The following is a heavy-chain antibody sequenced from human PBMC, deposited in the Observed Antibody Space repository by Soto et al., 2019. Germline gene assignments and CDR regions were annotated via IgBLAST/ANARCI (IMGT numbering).Heavy chain of an antibody. J-gene: IGHJ5*02. CDR3: ARGGVVDYGDYNT. CDR2: IIPILGIP. CDR1: GATLNNYI. V-gene: IGHV1-69*02. D-gene: IGHD4-17*01. Sequence: QVNLVQSGAEVRKPGSSVKVSCKTSGATLNNYIIGWVRQAPGQGLECMGRIIPILGIPNYSQRFQDRLTITADRSTGTLYMELSSLRSDDTAIYFCARGGVVDYGDYNTWGQGTLVTVSS.